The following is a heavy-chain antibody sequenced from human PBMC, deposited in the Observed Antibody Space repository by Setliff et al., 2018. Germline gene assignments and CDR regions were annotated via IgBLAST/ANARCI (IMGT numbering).Heavy chain of an antibody. CDR2: INPDGSEK. J-gene: IGHJ3*02. V-gene: IGHV3-7*01. D-gene: IGHD2-21*01. Sequence: GGSLRLSCAASGFTFSNCWVSWVRQAPGKGLEWVASINPDGSEKYYVDSVKGRFTVSKDNAKNSLYLEMNSLRAEDTAVYYCARGGGGHIVVATFDFDIWGQGTKVTVSS. CDR1: GFTFSNCW. CDR3: ARGGGGHIVVATFDFDI.